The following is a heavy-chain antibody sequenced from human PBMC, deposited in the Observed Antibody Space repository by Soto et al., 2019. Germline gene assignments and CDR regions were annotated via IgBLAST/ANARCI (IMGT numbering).Heavy chain of an antibody. CDR2: ISGSGGTT. V-gene: IGHV3-23*01. J-gene: IGHJ4*02. CDR1: TFTFTNYA. Sequence: GGSLRLSCVASTFTFTNYAMTWVRQAPGEGLEWVSAISGSGGTTYYAESVKGRFSISRDNSKDTLYLHLNSLRVEDTAIYYCATISDRGIAAALDSWGQGTLVTVSS. CDR3: ATISDRGIAAALDS. D-gene: IGHD6-13*01.